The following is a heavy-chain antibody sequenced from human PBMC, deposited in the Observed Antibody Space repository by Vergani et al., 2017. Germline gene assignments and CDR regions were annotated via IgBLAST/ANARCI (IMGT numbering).Heavy chain of an antibody. Sequence: QVQLVESGGGVVQPGRSLRLSCAASGFTFSSDGMHWVRQAPGKWREWVAVISYDGSNKYYADSVKGQFTISRDNSKNTLYLQMNSLRAEDTAVYRCAKDGLRYFDWLLLGDAFDIWGQGTMVTVSS. J-gene: IGHJ3*02. CDR3: AKDGLRYFDWLLLGDAFDI. V-gene: IGHV3-30*18. CDR1: GFTFSSDG. CDR2: ISYDGSNK. D-gene: IGHD3-9*01.